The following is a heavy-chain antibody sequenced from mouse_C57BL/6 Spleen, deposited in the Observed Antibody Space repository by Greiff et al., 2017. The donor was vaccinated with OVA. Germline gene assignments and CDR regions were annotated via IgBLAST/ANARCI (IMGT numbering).Heavy chain of an antibody. CDR2: ISYDGSN. Sequence: DVKLEESGPGLVKPSQSLSLTCSVTGYSITSGYYWNWIRQFPGNKLEWMGYISYDGSNNYNPSLKNRSSITRDTSKNQFFLKLNSVTTEDTATYYCARGALGYYFDYWGQGTTLTVSS. CDR1: GYSITSGYY. D-gene: IGHD2-2*01. V-gene: IGHV3-6*01. CDR3: ARGALGYYFDY. J-gene: IGHJ2*01.